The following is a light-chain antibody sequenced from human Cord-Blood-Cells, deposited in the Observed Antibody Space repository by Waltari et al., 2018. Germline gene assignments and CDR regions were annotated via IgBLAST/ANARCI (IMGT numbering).Light chain of an antibody. CDR3: QAWDSSTAVV. V-gene: IGLV3-1*01. J-gene: IGLJ2*01. CDR2: QDS. Sequence: SYELTQPPSASVSPGQTARIPCSGDNLGGKYACWYQQKPGHSPVLVIYQDSKRPSGFPERFSGSNAGNTATLTISGTQAMDEADYYCQAWDSSTAVVFGGGTKLTVL. CDR1: NLGGKY.